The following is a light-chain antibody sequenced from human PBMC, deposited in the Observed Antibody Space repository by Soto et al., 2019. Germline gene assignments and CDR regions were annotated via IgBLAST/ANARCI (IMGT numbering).Light chain of an antibody. Sequence: ELVFPQSSATLPLSPGETATLSCRASQSVSSYLAWYQQKPGQAPRLLIYDASNRATGIPARFSGSGSGTDFTLTISSLEPEDFAVYYCQQRSNWPPITFGQGTRLEIK. CDR2: DAS. CDR1: QSVSSY. J-gene: IGKJ5*01. CDR3: QQRSNWPPIT. V-gene: IGKV3-11*01.